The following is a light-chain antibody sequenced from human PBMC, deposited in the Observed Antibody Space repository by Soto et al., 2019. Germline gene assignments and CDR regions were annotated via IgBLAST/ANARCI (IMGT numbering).Light chain of an antibody. Sequence: QSVLTQPPSASGTPGQRVTISCSGSSSNIGGNTVNWYQQFPGAAPKLLISSNNQRSSGVPDRFSGSKSGTSASLAISGLQSEDEADYYCAVWDDFLNAWVFGGGTQLTVL. V-gene: IGLV1-44*01. J-gene: IGLJ3*02. CDR2: SNN. CDR3: AVWDDFLNAWV. CDR1: SSNIGGNT.